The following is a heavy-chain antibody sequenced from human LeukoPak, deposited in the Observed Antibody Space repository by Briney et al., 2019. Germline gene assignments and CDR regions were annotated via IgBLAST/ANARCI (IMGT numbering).Heavy chain of an antibody. CDR2: ISAYNGNT. CDR3: ARVPPMITFGGVIVRENGPNWFDP. Sequence: ASVKVSCKASGYTFTSYGISWVRQAPGQGLEWMGWISAYNGNTNYAQKLQGRVTMTTDTSTSTAYMELRSLRSDDTAVYYCARVPPMITFGGVIVRENGPNWFDPWGQGTLVTVSS. J-gene: IGHJ5*02. CDR1: GYTFTSYG. D-gene: IGHD3-16*02. V-gene: IGHV1-18*01.